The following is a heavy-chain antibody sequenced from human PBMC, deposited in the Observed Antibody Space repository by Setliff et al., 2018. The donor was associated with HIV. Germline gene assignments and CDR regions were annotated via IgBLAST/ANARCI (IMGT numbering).Heavy chain of an antibody. D-gene: IGHD1-26*01. CDR2: ISSRGSTI. Sequence: NPGGSLRLSCAASGFTFSDYYMSWIRQAPGKGLEWVSYISSRGSTIYYADSVKGRFTISRDNAKNSLYLQMNTLRAEDTAVYYCATDCAVVGGTGSLDSWGQGTLVTVSS. CDR3: ATDCAVVGGTGSLDS. V-gene: IGHV3-11*04. CDR1: GFTFSDYY. J-gene: IGHJ4*02.